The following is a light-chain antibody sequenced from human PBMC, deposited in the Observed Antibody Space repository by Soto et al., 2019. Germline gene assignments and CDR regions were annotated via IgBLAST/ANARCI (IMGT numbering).Light chain of an antibody. J-gene: IGLJ2*01. CDR2: ANN. V-gene: IGLV1-40*01. Sequence: QSVLTQPPSVSGAPGQRVTLSCTGSSSNIGAGYDVYWYQQLPGTAPKLLIYANNNRPSGVPDRFSGSKSGTSASLAITGLQAEDEADYYCQSYDSSLSGYVVFGGGTKLTVL. CDR3: QSYDSSLSGYVV. CDR1: SSNIGAGYD.